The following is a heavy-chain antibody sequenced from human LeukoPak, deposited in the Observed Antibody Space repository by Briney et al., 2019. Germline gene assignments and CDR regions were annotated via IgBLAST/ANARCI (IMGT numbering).Heavy chain of an antibody. J-gene: IGHJ3*02. CDR3: ARHPDYYDSSGYYYVGPDAFDI. CDR2: IHYSGST. CDR1: GGSISSSSYY. D-gene: IGHD3-22*01. V-gene: IGHV4-39*01. Sequence: SETLSLTCTVSGGSISSSSYYWGWIRQPPGQGLEWIGSIHYSGSTYYNPSLKSRVTISVDTSKNQFSLKLSSVTAADTAVYYCARHPDYYDSSGYYYVGPDAFDIWGQGTMVTVSS.